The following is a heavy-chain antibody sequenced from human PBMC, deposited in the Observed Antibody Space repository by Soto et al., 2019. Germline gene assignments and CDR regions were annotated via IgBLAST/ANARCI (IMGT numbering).Heavy chain of an antibody. J-gene: IGHJ6*02. D-gene: IGHD2-2*02. Sequence: EVQLLESGGGLVQPGGSLRLSCAASGFTFSSYAMSWVRQAPGKGLEWVSAISGSGGSTYYADSVKGRFTISRDNSKNTLYLQMNSRRAEDTAVYYCAKDIVVVPAAITGYYYYGMDVWGQGTTVTVSS. V-gene: IGHV3-23*01. CDR2: ISGSGGST. CDR3: AKDIVVVPAAITGYYYYGMDV. CDR1: GFTFSSYA.